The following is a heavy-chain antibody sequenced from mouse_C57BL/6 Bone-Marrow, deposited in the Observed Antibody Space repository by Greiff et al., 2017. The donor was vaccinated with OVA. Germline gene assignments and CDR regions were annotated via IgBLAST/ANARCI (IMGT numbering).Heavy chain of an antibody. CDR3: ARGLVTTRVYDMDY. V-gene: IGHV7-1*01. D-gene: IGHD2-2*01. CDR2: SRHKANDYTT. CDR1: GFTFSDFY. J-gene: IGHJ4*01. Sequence: EVMLVESGGGLVQSGRSLRLSCATSGFTFSDFYMEWVRQAPGKGLEWIAASRHKANDYTTEYSASVKGRFIVSRDTSQSILYLQMKALRAEDTAIYYCARGLVTTRVYDMDYWGQGTSVTVSS.